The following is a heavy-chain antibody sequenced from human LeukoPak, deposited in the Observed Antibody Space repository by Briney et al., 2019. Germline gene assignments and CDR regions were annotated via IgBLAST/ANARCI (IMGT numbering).Heavy chain of an antibody. J-gene: IGHJ4*02. CDR2: ISGSGSTT. CDR1: GLTFSSYA. Sequence: GGSLRLSCAASGLTFSSYAMNWVRQAPGEGLEWVSVISGSGSTTYYADSVKGRFTISRYNSKNTLSLQMNSLRAEDTAVYYCARDLHYYGSGSYFWGQGTLVTVSS. CDR3: ARDLHYYGSGSYF. V-gene: IGHV3-23*01. D-gene: IGHD3-10*01.